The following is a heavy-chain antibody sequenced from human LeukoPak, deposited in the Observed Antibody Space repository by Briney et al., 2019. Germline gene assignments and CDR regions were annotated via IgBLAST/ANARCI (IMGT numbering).Heavy chain of an antibody. CDR3: ARIVGAPGDFDY. D-gene: IGHD1-26*01. Sequence: SETLSLTCAVYGGSFSGYYWSWIRQPPGKGLEWIGEINHSGSTNYNPSLKSRVTISVDTSKNRFSLKLSSVTAADTAVYYCARIVGAPGDFDYWGQGTLVTVSS. J-gene: IGHJ4*02. V-gene: IGHV4-34*01. CDR1: GGSFSGYY. CDR2: INHSGST.